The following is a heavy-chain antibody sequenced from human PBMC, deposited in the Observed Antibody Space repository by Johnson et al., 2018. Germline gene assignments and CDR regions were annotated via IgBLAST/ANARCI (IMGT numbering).Heavy chain of an antibody. CDR1: GFTFSSYS. V-gene: IGHV3-21*01. Sequence: LVQSGRSLRLSCAASGFTFSSYSMNWVRQAPGKGLEWVSSISSSSRYIYYADSVKGRFTISRDNAKNSLYLQMNSLRAEDTAGYYCAREGGYCSGGSCYSGYYGMDVWGQGTTVTVSS. D-gene: IGHD2-15*01. CDR2: ISSSSRYI. J-gene: IGHJ6*02. CDR3: AREGGYCSGGSCYSGYYGMDV.